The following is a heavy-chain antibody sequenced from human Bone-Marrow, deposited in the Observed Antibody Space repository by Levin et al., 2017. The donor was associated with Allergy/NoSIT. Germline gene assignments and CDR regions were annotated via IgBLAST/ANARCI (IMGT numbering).Heavy chain of an antibody. Sequence: MASETLSLTCTVSGGSISGYYWSWIRQPAGKGLEWIGNIYNRWSTTYNPSLKSRVTMSVDTSKNQVSLSLTSLTPADTGVYYCARNTTGWDYFDSWGQGTLVTVSS. CDR1: GGSISGYY. D-gene: IGHD6-19*01. CDR3: ARNTTGWDYFDS. J-gene: IGHJ4*02. V-gene: IGHV4-59*01. CDR2: IYNRWST.